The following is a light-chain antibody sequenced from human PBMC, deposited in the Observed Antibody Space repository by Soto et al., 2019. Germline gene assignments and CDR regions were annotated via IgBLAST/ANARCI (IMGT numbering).Light chain of an antibody. CDR2: LGF. V-gene: IGKV2-28*01. J-gene: IGKJ4*01. CDR1: QSLLHSNGYTY. Sequence: DIVMTQSPRSLPVTPGEPASISCKSSQSLLHSNGYTYLDGYLQKPGQSPQLLIYLGFNRASGVPDRFSGSGSGADFTLKISSVEAEDVGVYYCMQSLQTPLTFGGGTKVEIK. CDR3: MQSLQTPLT.